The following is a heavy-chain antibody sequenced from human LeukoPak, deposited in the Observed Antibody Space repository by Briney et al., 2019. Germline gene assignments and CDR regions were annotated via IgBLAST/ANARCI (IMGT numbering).Heavy chain of an antibody. V-gene: IGHV3-73*01. CDR3: TRGLKPPIGYYYDSSGFDY. CDR1: GFTFSGSA. J-gene: IGHJ4*02. Sequence: PGGSLRLSCAASGFTFSGSAMHWVRQASGKGLEWVGRIRSKANSYATAYAASVKGRFTISRDDSKNTAYLQMNSLKTEDTAVYYCTRGLKPPIGYYYDSSGFDYWGQGTLVTVSS. D-gene: IGHD3-22*01. CDR2: IRSKANSYAT.